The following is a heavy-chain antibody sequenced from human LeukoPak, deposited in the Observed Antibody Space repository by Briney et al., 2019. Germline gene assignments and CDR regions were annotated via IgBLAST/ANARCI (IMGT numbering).Heavy chain of an antibody. Sequence: GGPLRLSCAASGFTFSGSAIHWVRQASGKGLEWVGRIRSKANSYATAYAASVKGRFTFSRDDSKSTAYLQMNSLKTEDTAVYYCTRTHYYESSGPDKDFDYWGQGTLVTVSS. D-gene: IGHD3-22*01. CDR3: TRTHYYESSGPDKDFDY. CDR2: IRSKANSYAT. CDR1: GFTFSGSA. J-gene: IGHJ4*02. V-gene: IGHV3-73*01.